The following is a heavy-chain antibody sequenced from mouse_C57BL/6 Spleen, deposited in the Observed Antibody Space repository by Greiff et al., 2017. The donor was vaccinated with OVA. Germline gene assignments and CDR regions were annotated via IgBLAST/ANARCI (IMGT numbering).Heavy chain of an antibody. Sequence: VQLQQPGAELVKPGASVKLSCKASGYTFTSYWMHWVKQRPGQGLEWIGMIHPNSGSTNYNEKLKSKATLTVDKSSSTAYMQLSSLTSEDSAVYYCARGVGLDAMDYWGQGTSVTVSS. J-gene: IGHJ4*01. CDR3: ARGVGLDAMDY. V-gene: IGHV1-64*01. D-gene: IGHD4-1*01. CDR1: GYTFTSYW. CDR2: IHPNSGST.